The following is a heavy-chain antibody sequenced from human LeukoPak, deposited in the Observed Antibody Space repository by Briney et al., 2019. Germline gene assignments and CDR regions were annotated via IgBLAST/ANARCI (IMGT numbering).Heavy chain of an antibody. CDR2: ISSTGSTI. V-gene: IGHV3-48*02. CDR1: GFTFSGSA. CDR3: AKSLVSDS. D-gene: IGHD3-16*01. J-gene: IGHJ4*02. Sequence: GGSLRLSCAAPGFTFSGSALNWVRQAPGKGLEWISSISSTGSTIYYADSLKGRFTISRDNAKNSLYLQMNSLRDEDTAVYYCAKSLVSDSWGQGTLVTVSS.